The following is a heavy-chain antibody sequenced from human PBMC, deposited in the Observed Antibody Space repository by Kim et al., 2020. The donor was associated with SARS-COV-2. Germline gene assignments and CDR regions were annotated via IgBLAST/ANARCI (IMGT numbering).Heavy chain of an antibody. D-gene: IGHD3-10*01. V-gene: IGHV3-30*18. Sequence: GGSLRLSCAASGFTFSSYGMHWVRQAPGKGLEWVAVISYDGSNKYYADSGKGRFTISRDNSKNTLYLQMNSLRAEDTAVYYCAKDRAGRMPDWVGITMVRGVIITRCMDVWGQGTTVTVSS. CDR3: AKDRAGRMPDWVGITMVRGVIITRCMDV. J-gene: IGHJ6*02. CDR1: GFTFSSYG. CDR2: ISYDGSNK.